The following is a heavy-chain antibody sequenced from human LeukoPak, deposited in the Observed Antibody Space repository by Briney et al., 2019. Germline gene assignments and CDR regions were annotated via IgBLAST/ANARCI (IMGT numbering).Heavy chain of an antibody. D-gene: IGHD1-7*01. V-gene: IGHV1-2*02. J-gene: IGHJ4*02. CDR2: INPNSGAT. Sequence: GASVKVSCKASGYTFTGFYMHWVRQAPGQGLEWMGWINPNSGATNYAQNFQGRVTMTRATSIGTAYMELSRLTSDDTAVYYCTRDINWNYGYWGQGTLVTVSS. CDR1: GYTFTGFY. CDR3: TRDINWNYGY.